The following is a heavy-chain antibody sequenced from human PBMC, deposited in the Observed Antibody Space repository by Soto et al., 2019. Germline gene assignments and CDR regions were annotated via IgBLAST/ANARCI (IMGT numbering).Heavy chain of an antibody. J-gene: IGHJ4*02. V-gene: IGHV1-3*01. CDR2: INAGNDNT. CDR3: ARGPTGYDY. CDR1: GKTFPNYA. D-gene: IGHD1-1*01. Sequence: GSGQVSRKGSGKTFPNYAMHWVRQAPGQRLEWMGWINAGNDNTKYSQKFQGRVTITRDTSASTAYMELSSLRSEDTAVYYCARGPTGYDYRGQGTLVTVSS.